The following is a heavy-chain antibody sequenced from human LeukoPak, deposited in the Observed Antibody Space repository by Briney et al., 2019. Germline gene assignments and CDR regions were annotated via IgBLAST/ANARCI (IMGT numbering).Heavy chain of an antibody. CDR2: IKQDGNEK. V-gene: IGHV3-7*02. D-gene: IGHD7-27*01. CDR3: GKLAAGPTTWG. J-gene: IGHJ4*02. CDR1: GFTVRTYW. Sequence: GGSLRLSCAASGFTVRTYWMSWVRQAPGKGLEWVATIKQDGNEKYYVDSVKGRFTISRDNGKNSLYLQMNSLRAEDTAVYYCGKLAAGPTTWGGGQGTLVTVSS.